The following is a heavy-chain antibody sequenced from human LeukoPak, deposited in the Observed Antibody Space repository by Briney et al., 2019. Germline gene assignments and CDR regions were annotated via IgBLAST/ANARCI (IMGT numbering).Heavy chain of an antibody. D-gene: IGHD1-26*01. CDR3: TRKGRSTLDY. J-gene: IGHJ4*02. Sequence: ASVKVSCKASGYTFTDYYMHWVRQAPGQGLEWMGWIDPNSGGTNSSQKFQDRVSMARDTSVSTAYMELSRLRSDDTAIYFCTRKGRSTLDYWGQGTLVTLSS. CDR1: GYTFTDYY. CDR2: IDPNSGGT. V-gene: IGHV1-2*02.